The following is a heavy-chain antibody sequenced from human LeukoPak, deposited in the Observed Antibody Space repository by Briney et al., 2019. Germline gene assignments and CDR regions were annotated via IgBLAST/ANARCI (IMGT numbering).Heavy chain of an antibody. CDR3: ARHDGSGSYDWFES. CDR1: GFSFTSYW. Sequence: AGESLKISCQGSGFSFTSYWISGVRQMPGKGLEWMGRIDPTDSNTNYSPSFQGHVSFSADKSISTAYLQWGSLKASDTAIYYCARHDGSGSYDWFESWGQGTLVTVST. CDR2: IDPTDSNT. D-gene: IGHD3-10*01. J-gene: IGHJ5*01. V-gene: IGHV5-10-1*01.